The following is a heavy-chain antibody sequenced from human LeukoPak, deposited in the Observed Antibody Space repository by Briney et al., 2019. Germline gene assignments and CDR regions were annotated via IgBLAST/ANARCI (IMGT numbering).Heavy chain of an antibody. CDR2: TYYRSKWYN. D-gene: IGHD5-24*01. CDR1: GDSVSNNSTA. CDR3: ARDGEMAAFFDY. Sequence: SQTLSLTCALSGDSVSNNSTAWHWIRQSPSRGLEWLGRTYYRSKWYNDYAVSVKSRITINPDTSKNQFSLQLNSVTPEDTAVYYCARDGEMAAFFDYWGQGTLVTVSS. J-gene: IGHJ4*02. V-gene: IGHV6-1*01.